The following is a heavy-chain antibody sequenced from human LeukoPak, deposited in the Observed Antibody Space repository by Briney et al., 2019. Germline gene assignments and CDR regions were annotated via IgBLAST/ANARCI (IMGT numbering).Heavy chain of an antibody. D-gene: IGHD3-22*01. CDR2: ISGSGTTS. Sequence: GWSLRLSCAASGFTFNTFAMTWVRQAPGKGLEWVSSISGSGTTSYYADSVKGRFTISRDNSNYTLFLQMNSLRAEDTALYYCVKDANYYDSSGYLIPFDYWGLGTLVTVSS. CDR1: GFTFNTFA. CDR3: VKDANYYDSSGYLIPFDY. J-gene: IGHJ4*02. V-gene: IGHV3-23*01.